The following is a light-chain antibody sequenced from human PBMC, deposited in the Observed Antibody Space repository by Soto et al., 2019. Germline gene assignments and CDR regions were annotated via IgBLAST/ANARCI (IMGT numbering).Light chain of an antibody. Sequence: EIVLTQSPGSLSLSPGERATLSCRASQSVSSRFFAWYQQKPGQAPRLLIFGASVRATGIPDRFSGSGSGTDFNLTISRLEPEDFAVYYCHQYDSSLTFGHGTKVEIK. CDR1: QSVSSRF. J-gene: IGKJ1*01. CDR3: HQYDSSLT. CDR2: GAS. V-gene: IGKV3-20*01.